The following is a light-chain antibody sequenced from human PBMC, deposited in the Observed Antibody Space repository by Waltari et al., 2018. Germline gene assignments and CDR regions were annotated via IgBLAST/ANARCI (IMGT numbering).Light chain of an antibody. J-gene: IGKJ1*01. CDR2: HTS. Sequence: EIVLTQSPGTLSLSPGERATLSCRASQGVGKYLSWYQQIPGQAPRLRLYHTSIRATGVPDRCSGSGYGTDFCLTISRLEPEDFSVYYCQKYDFLPATFGQGTTVEIK. CDR1: QGVGKY. V-gene: IGKV3-20*01. CDR3: QKYDFLPAT.